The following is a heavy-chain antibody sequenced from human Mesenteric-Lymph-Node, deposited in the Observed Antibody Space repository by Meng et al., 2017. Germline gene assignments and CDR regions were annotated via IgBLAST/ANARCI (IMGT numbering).Heavy chain of an antibody. Sequence: QVQLQESGPGLVKPAQTLSRTCTVAGGSISRGGYYWSWIRQHPGKGLEWIGYIYYSGSTYYNPSLKSRVTISVDTSKNQFSLKLSSVTAADTAVYYCARDCEMTVVRGVIITELGFDPWGQGTLVTVSS. D-gene: IGHD3-10*01. CDR1: GGSISRGGYY. V-gene: IGHV4-31*03. J-gene: IGHJ5*02. CDR2: IYYSGST. CDR3: ARDCEMTVVRGVIITELGFDP.